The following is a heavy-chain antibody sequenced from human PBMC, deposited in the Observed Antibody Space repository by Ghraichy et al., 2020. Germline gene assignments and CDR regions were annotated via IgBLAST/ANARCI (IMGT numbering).Heavy chain of an antibody. CDR2: IYYSGST. CDR1: GGSISSYY. J-gene: IGHJ4*02. Sequence: SETLSLTCTVSGGSISSYYWSWIRQPPGKGLEWIGYIYYSGSTNYNPSLKSRVTISVDTSKNQFSLKLSSVTAADTAVYYCASGVGGSYPTFDYWGQGTLVTVSS. D-gene: IGHD1-26*01. CDR3: ASGVGGSYPTFDY. V-gene: IGHV4-59*01.